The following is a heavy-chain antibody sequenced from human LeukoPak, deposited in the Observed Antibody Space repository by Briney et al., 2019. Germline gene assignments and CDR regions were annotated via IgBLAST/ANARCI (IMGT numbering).Heavy chain of an antibody. J-gene: IGHJ4*02. D-gene: IGHD3-10*01. CDR1: GFTFSSYA. CDR3: ARAMVRGVIIPFDY. V-gene: IGHV3-23*01. CDR2: ISGSGGST. Sequence: GGSLRLSCAASGFTFSSYAMSWVRQAPGKGLEWVSAISGSGGSTYYADSVKGRFTISRDNSKNTLYLQMNSLRAEDTAVYYCARAMVRGVIIPFDYWGQGTLVTVSS.